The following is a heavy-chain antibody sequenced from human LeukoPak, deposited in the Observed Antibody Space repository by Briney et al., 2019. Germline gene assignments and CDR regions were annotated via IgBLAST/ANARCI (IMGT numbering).Heavy chain of an antibody. CDR1: GFTFSSYA. Sequence: GGSLRLSCAASGFTFSSYAMSWVRQAPGKGLEWVSAISGSDGTSHYADSVKGRFTISRDNSKNTLYLQVNSLRAEDTAVYYCAKWGDYDILTGYYVPDYWGQGTLVTVSS. J-gene: IGHJ4*02. CDR2: ISGSDGTS. D-gene: IGHD3-9*01. V-gene: IGHV3-23*01. CDR3: AKWGDYDILTGYYVPDY.